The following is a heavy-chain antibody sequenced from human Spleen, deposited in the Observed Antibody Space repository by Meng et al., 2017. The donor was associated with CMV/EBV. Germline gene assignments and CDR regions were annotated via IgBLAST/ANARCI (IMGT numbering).Heavy chain of an antibody. J-gene: IGHJ4*02. D-gene: IGHD3-16*01. V-gene: IGHV3-7*01. CDR1: GFSFSSYW. CDR2: IKTDGSEK. CDR3: AREGDTNSNGGSRFDY. Sequence: GGSLRLSCAGSGFSFSSYWMSWLRHPPGQGPEWVANIKTDGSEKYYVDSVEGRFTVSRDNAKNLLYLQMNSLRAEDTAVYYCAREGDTNSNGGSRFDYWGQGTLVTVSS.